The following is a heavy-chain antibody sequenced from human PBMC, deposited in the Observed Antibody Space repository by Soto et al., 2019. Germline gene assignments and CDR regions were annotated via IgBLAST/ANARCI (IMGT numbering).Heavy chain of an antibody. V-gene: IGHV4-59*02. CDR1: SVSVTSSY. Sequence: SETLSLTCSVSSVSVTSSYWNWIRQSPGKGLEWIGFVSQSGNTKYNPSLKGRVTISLDTSKNEFSLKLTSVTAADTAFYFCARDFAGRGPFDPWGQGTLVTVSS. CDR3: ARDFAGRGPFDP. D-gene: IGHD1-26*01. J-gene: IGHJ5*01. CDR2: VSQSGNT.